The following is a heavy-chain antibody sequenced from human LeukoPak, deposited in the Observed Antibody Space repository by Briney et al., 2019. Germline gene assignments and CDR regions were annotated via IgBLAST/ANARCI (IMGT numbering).Heavy chain of an antibody. Sequence: GVSLRLSCAASGFTFSTYWMYWVRQVPGQGLVWVSRINSDGTSTSYADSVKGRFTTSRDNAKNTLYLQMNSLRADDTAVYYCARDGADYWGQGTLVTVSA. D-gene: IGHD3-16*01. J-gene: IGHJ4*02. CDR2: INSDGTST. CDR3: ARDGADY. CDR1: GFTFSTYW. V-gene: IGHV3-74*01.